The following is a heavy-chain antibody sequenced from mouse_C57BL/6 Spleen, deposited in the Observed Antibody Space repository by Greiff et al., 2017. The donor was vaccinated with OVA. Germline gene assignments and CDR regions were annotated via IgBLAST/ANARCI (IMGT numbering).Heavy chain of an antibody. V-gene: IGHV1-69*01. CDR1: GYTFTSYW. CDR3: ARSLITTVEDWYFDV. J-gene: IGHJ1*03. CDR2: IDPSDSYT. D-gene: IGHD1-1*01. Sequence: QVQLQQPGAELVMPGASVKLSCKASGYTFTSYWMHWVKQRPGQGLEWIGEIDPSDSYTNYTQKFKGKSTLTVDKSSSTAYMQLSSLTSEDSAVYYCARSLITTVEDWYFDVWGTGTTVTVSS.